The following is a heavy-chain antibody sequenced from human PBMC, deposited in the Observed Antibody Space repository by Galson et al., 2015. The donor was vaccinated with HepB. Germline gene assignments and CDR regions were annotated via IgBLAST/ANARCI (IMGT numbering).Heavy chain of an antibody. Sequence: QSGAEVKKSGESLRISCKGSGYIFTNYWINWVRQMPGKGLEWMGRIGPSDSYTNYSPSFQGHVTISADKSISTAYLQWSSLKASDTAMYYCAREAKPQHSSGWVYGMDVWGQGTTVTVSS. CDR1: GYIFTNYW. D-gene: IGHD6-19*01. CDR3: AREAKPQHSSGWVYGMDV. CDR2: IGPSDSYT. J-gene: IGHJ6*02. V-gene: IGHV5-10-1*01.